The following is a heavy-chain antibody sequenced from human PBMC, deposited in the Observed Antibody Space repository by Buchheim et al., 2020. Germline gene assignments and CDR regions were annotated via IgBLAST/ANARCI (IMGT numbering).Heavy chain of an antibody. CDR1: GGSFSGYY. V-gene: IGHV4-34*01. CDR2: INHSGST. D-gene: IGHD3-16*02. Sequence: QVQLQQWGAGLLKPSETLSLTCAVYGGSFSGYYWSWIRQPPGKGLEWIGEINHSGSTNYNPSPKSRVTISVDTSKNQFSLKLSSVTAADTAVYYCARSCVITFGGVIVIDWFDPWGQGTL. CDR3: ARSCVITFGGVIVIDWFDP. J-gene: IGHJ5*02.